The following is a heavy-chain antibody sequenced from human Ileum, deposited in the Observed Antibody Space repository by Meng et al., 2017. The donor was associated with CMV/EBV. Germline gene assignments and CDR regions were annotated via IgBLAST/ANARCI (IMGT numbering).Heavy chain of an antibody. Sequence: GESLKISCAASGFTFSSYEMNWVRQAPGKGLEWVSYISSSGSTIYYADSVKGRFTISRDNAKNSLYLQMNSLRAEDTAVYYCARGSDCSSTNCYLTLMMYWGQGTLVTVSS. J-gene: IGHJ4*02. CDR3: ARGSDCSSTNCYLTLMMY. V-gene: IGHV3-48*03. D-gene: IGHD2-2*01. CDR2: ISSSGSTI. CDR1: GFTFSSYE.